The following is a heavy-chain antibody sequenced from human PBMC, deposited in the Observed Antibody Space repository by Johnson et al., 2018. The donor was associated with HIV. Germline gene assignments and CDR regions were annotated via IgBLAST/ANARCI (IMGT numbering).Heavy chain of an antibody. Sequence: QVQLLESGGGLVKPGGSLRLSCAASGFTFSDYYVSWVRQAPEKGLEWVSYISNSGTTIYYAASVKCRFTISRDNSKKSLYLQMNSLRDEDTAFYYCARDPTTQYSRLTGDFGAFDLWGQGTMVTVSS. CDR3: ARDPTTQYSRLTGDFGAFDL. CDR1: GFTFSDYY. D-gene: IGHD7-27*01. V-gene: IGHV3-11*01. CDR2: ISNSGTTI. J-gene: IGHJ3*01.